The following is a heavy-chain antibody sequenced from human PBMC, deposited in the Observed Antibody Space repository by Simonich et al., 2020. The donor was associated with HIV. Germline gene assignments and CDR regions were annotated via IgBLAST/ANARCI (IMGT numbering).Heavy chain of an antibody. V-gene: IGHV3-9*03. CDR1: GFTFDDYA. J-gene: IGHJ4*02. D-gene: IGHD6-6*01. CDR3: AKDRYSSSSGSFDY. CDR2: ISWNSGSI. Sequence: EVQLVESGGGLVQPGRSLRLSCAASGFTFDDYAMHWVRQAQGKGWKGVAGISWNSGSIGYADAVKGRFTISRDNAKNSLYLQMNSLRAEDMALYYCAKDRYSSSSGSFDYWGQGTLVTVSS.